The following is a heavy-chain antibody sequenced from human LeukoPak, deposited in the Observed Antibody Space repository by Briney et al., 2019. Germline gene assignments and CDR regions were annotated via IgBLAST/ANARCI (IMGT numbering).Heavy chain of an antibody. CDR1: GYTFTGYC. D-gene: IGHD2-2*01. Sequence: ASVKVSCKASGYTFTGYCMHWVRQAPGQGLEWMGWINPNSGGTNYAQKFQGRVTMTRDTSISTAYMELSRLRSDDTAVYYCASTRSENFFFDYWGQGTLVTVSS. V-gene: IGHV1-2*02. CDR3: ASTRSENFFFDY. CDR2: INPNSGGT. J-gene: IGHJ4*02.